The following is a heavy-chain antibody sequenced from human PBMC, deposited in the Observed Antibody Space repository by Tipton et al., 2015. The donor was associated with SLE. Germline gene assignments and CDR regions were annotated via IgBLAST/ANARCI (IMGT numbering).Heavy chain of an antibody. D-gene: IGHD4-17*01. CDR1: GLTFDDYA. J-gene: IGHJ4*02. Sequence: SLRLSWAASGLTFDDYAMHWVRQVPGKGLEWVSGITWNSDTMGYADSVKGRFTISRDNAKNSLYLQMNSLRTEDTALYYCAKVSYGDDGVYWGQATAVTVSS. CDR3: AKVSYGDDGVY. CDR2: ITWNSDTM. V-gene: IGHV3-9*01.